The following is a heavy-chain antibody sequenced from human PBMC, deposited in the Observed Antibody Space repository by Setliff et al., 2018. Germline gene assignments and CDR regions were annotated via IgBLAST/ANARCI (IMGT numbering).Heavy chain of an antibody. J-gene: IGHJ4*02. Sequence: GGSLRLSCAASGFNFNLYNMCWVRQAPGKGLEWVGRSRNKANSYTTEYAASVKGRFTVSRDDSKSSLYLQMNSLKTGDTAVYYCARDSGRGAYFDYWGRGTLVTVSS. CDR3: ARDSGRGAYFDY. CDR2: SRNKANSYTT. V-gene: IGHV3-72*01. CDR1: GFNFNLYN. D-gene: IGHD3-10*01.